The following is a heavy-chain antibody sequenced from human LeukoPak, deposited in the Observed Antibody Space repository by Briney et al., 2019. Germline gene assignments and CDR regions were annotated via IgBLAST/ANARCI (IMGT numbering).Heavy chain of an antibody. CDR1: GGSFSGHY. D-gene: IGHD6-19*01. CDR3: ARWAVAVNWFDP. J-gene: IGHJ5*02. V-gene: IGHV4-34*01. Sequence: SETLSLTCAVYGGSFSGHYWSWIRQPPGKGLEWIGEINHSGSTNYNPSLKSRVTISVDTSKNQFSLKLSSVTAADTAVYYCARWAVAVNWFDPWGQGTLVTVSS. CDR2: INHSGST.